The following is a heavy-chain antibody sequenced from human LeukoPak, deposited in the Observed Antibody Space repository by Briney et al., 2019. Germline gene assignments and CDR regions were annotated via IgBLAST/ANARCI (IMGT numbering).Heavy chain of an antibody. CDR3: ARDRGYDYVWGSYRPFDY. CDR2: INHSGST. Sequence: NTSETLSLTCAVYGGSFSGYHWSWIRQPPGKGLEWSGEINHSGSTNYNPSLKSRVAISVDTSKNQFSLKLSSVTAADTAVYYCARDRGYDYVWGSYRPFDYWGQGTLVTVSS. V-gene: IGHV4-34*01. CDR1: GGSFSGYH. J-gene: IGHJ4*02. D-gene: IGHD3-16*02.